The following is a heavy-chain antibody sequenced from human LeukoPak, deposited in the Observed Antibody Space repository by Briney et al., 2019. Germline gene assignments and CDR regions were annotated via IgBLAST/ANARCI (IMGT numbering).Heavy chain of an antibody. CDR3: GTLGVMWEIDY. CDR1: GFTFSRTR. Sequence: GGSLRLSCAPPGFTFSRTRMFWVCQALGRGGLWVSRINSDGTSTNYADSVKGRFTISRDNTKSTVYLQMNSLRPEDTAVYYCGTLGVMWEIDYWGQGALVTVSS. J-gene: IGHJ4*02. V-gene: IGHV3-74*01. D-gene: IGHD1-26*01. CDR2: INSDGTST.